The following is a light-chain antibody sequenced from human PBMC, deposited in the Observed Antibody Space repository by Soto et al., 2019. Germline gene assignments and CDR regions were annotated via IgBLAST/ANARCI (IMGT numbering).Light chain of an antibody. Sequence: DIQMTQSPSALSASVRDRVTITCRSSQAISNYLAWFQQKPGQAPKRLIYAASTLESGVPSRFSGSGSGTEFSLTISSLQPEDFATYFCLQHKSYQWTFGQGTKVDIK. J-gene: IGKJ1*01. CDR1: QAISNY. CDR2: AAS. CDR3: LQHKSYQWT. V-gene: IGKV1-17*03.